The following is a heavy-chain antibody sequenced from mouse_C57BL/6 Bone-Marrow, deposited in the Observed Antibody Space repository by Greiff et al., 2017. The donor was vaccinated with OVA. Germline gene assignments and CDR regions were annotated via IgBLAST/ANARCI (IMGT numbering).Heavy chain of an antibody. CDR2: INPNNGGT. V-gene: IGHV1-26*01. D-gene: IGHD2-3*01. J-gene: IGHJ4*01. CDR3: ARVDGYYGGDYAMDY. Sequence: VQLQQSGPELVKPGASVKISCKASGYTFTDYYMNWVKQSPGKSLEWIGDINPNNGGTSYNQKFKGKATLTVDKSSSTAYMELRSLTSEDSAVYYCARVDGYYGGDYAMDYGGQGTSVTVSS. CDR1: GYTFTDYY.